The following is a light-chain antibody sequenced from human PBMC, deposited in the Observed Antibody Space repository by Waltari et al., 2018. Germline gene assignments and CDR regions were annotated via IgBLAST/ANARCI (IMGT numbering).Light chain of an antibody. Sequence: DIQMTQFPSTLSASVGDRLTITCRASQSINSWLAWYQQKPGKAPKLLIYKASSLESGVPSRISGSGSGTEFTLTISSLQPDDFATYYCQQYNSYEWTFGQGTKVAIK. CDR1: QSINSW. J-gene: IGKJ1*01. CDR3: QQYNSYEWT. CDR2: KAS. V-gene: IGKV1-5*03.